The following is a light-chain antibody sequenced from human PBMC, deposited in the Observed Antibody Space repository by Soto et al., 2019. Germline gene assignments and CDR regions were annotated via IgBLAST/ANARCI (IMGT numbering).Light chain of an antibody. CDR1: QRVSRS. J-gene: IGKJ5*01. CDR2: GAS. CDR3: QQRSNWPVT. V-gene: IGKV3-11*01. Sequence: EIVLTPSPATLSSSPGKSATISCRASQRVSRSLAWYQQKPGQSPRLLIYGASNRAGGIPARFSGSGSGTDVTLTISSLEPEDFAVYYCQQRSNWPVTFGQGTRLEIK.